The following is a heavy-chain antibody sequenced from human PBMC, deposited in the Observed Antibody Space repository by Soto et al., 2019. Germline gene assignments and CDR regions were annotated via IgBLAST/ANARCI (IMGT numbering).Heavy chain of an antibody. CDR2: IDQSGDT. D-gene: IGHD3-3*01. CDR1: GDSINNSHW. V-gene: IGHV4-4*02. CDR3: VRVNGITAFGVVRSAWFDL. Sequence: QVQLQESGPGLVKSSGTLSLTCAVSGDSINNSHWWSWVRQSPGKGLEWIGEIDQSGDTNYNQSCDSRVIMSGASSRGQFSLQMNSVTAADTAVYYCVRVNGITAFGVVRSAWFDLWGQGTLVTVSA. J-gene: IGHJ5*02.